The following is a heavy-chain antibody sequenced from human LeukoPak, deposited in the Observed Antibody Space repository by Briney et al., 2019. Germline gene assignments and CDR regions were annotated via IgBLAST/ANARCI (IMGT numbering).Heavy chain of an antibody. Sequence: GGSLRLSCAASGFTFSSYGMHWVRQAPGKGLEWVALIWYDGTNKCYGDSVKGRFTISRDNAKNSLYLQMNSLRAEDTAVYYCARDGVGTSWNAFDIWGQGTMVTVSS. CDR3: ARDGVGTSWNAFDI. CDR2: IWYDGTNK. V-gene: IGHV3-33*01. CDR1: GFTFSSYG. J-gene: IGHJ3*02. D-gene: IGHD2-21*02.